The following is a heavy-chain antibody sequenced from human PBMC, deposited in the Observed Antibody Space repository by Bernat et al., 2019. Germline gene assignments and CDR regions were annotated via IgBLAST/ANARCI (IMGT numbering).Heavy chain of an antibody. D-gene: IGHD4-17*01. J-gene: IGHJ4*02. CDR3: ARESVRGYGDYVPFDY. CDR2: IYSGGST. Sequence: EVQLVESGGGLIQPGGSLRLSCAASGFTVSSNYMSWVRQAPGKGLEWVSVIYSGGSTYYADSVKGRFTISRDNSKNALYLQMSSLRAEDTAVYYCARESVRGYGDYVPFDYWGQGTLVTVSS. V-gene: IGHV3-53*01. CDR1: GFTVSSNY.